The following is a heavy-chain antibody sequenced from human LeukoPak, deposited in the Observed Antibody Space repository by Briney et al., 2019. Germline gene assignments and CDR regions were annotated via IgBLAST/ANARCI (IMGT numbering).Heavy chain of an antibody. J-gene: IGHJ3*02. Sequence: GGSLRLSCAASGFTFSSYAMSWVRQAPGKGLEWISAISGSGGSTYYADSVKGRFTISRDNSKNTLYLQMNSLRAEDTAVYYCAKDLYYYDSSGYYHPDAFDIWGQGTMVTVSS. D-gene: IGHD3-22*01. CDR3: AKDLYYYDSSGYYHPDAFDI. V-gene: IGHV3-23*01. CDR1: GFTFSSYA. CDR2: ISGSGGST.